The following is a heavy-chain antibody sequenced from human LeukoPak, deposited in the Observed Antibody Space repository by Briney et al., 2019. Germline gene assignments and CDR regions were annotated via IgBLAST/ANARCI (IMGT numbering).Heavy chain of an antibody. V-gene: IGHV4-59*01. CDR1: GGSISSYY. J-gene: IGHJ4*02. CDR3: ARGFSDYGDYRRKFPPDY. Sequence: SETLSLTCTVSGGSISSYYWSWIRQPPGKGLEWIGYIYYSGSTNYNPSLKSRVTISVDTSKNQFSLKLSSVTAAGTAVYYCARGFSDYGDYRRKFPPDYWGQGTLVTVSS. CDR2: IYYSGST. D-gene: IGHD4-17*01.